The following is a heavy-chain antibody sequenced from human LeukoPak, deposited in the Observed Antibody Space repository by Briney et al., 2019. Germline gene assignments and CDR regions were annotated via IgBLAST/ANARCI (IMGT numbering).Heavy chain of an antibody. J-gene: IGHJ6*03. CDR1: GGTFSSYA. Sequence: ASVKVSCKASGGTFSSYAISWVRQAPGQGLEWMGRIIPILGIANYAQKFQGRVTITADKSTSTAYMELSSLRSEDTAVYYCARGGTHYDFWSGYPLYYYYYYMDVWGKGTTVTVSS. D-gene: IGHD3-3*01. V-gene: IGHV1-69*04. CDR2: IIPILGIA. CDR3: ARGGTHYDFWSGYPLYYYYYYMDV.